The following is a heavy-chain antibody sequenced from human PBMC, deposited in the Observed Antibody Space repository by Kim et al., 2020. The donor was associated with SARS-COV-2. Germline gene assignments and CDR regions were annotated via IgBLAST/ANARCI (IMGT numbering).Heavy chain of an antibody. CDR3: TRDRPAGYSSSWYRGYFDY. J-gene: IGHJ4*02. Sequence: GGSLRRSCTASGFTFGDYAMSWFRQAPGKGLEWVGFIRSKAYGGTTEYAASVKGRFTISRDDSKSIAYLQMNSLKTEDTAVYYCTRDRPAGYSSSWYRGYFDYWGQGTLVTVSS. CDR1: GFTFGDYA. D-gene: IGHD6-13*01. V-gene: IGHV3-49*03. CDR2: IRSKAYGGTT.